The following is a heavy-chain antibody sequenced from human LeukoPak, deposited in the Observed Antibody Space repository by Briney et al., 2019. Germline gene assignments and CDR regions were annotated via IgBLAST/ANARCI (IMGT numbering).Heavy chain of an antibody. V-gene: IGHV3-74*01. D-gene: IGHD2/OR15-2a*01. Sequence: GGSLRLSCVASGFTFSGYWMHWVRQAPGKGLVWVSRINSDGSSTTYADSVKGRFTISRDNAKNTLYLQMNSLRAEDTAMYYCARAIGLDFDFWGQGTLDTVSS. CDR2: INSDGSST. J-gene: IGHJ4*02. CDR1: GFTFSGYW. CDR3: ARAIGLDFDF.